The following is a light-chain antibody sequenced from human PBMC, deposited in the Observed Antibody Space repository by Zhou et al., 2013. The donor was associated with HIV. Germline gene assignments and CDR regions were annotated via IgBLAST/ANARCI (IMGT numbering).Light chain of an antibody. V-gene: IGKV1-27*01. CDR1: QGISNF. J-gene: IGKJ2*01. CDR3: QQYDNLPYT. Sequence: DIQMTQSPASLSASVGDRVTITCRASQGISNFLAWYQQKPGKVPKLLIYAASTLQSEVPSRFSGSGSGTDFTFTISSLQPEDIATYYCQQYDNLPYTFGQGTKLEIK. CDR2: AAS.